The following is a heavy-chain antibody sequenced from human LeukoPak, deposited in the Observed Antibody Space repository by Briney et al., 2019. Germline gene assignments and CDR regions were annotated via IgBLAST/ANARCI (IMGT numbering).Heavy chain of an antibody. CDR1: GFTFSSYA. CDR2: ITYDGSNK. J-gene: IGHJ5*01. V-gene: IGHV3-30*04. CDR3: ARESPCSGYDFGTDS. D-gene: IGHD5-12*01. Sequence: PGRSLRLSCAASGFTFSSYAMHWVRQAPGKGLEGVAVITYDGSNKYYAYSVKGRFTISRDNSKNTLYLQMNRLRAEDTAVYYCARESPCSGYDFGTDSGGQGTLVTVS.